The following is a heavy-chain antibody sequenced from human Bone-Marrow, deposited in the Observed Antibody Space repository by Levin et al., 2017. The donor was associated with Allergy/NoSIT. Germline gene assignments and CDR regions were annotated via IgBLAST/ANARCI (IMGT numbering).Heavy chain of an antibody. V-gene: IGHV1-69*01. CDR1: GGTFNTYS. Sequence: PGESLKISCKASGGTFNTYSISWVRQAPGQGLEWMGGNIPVFGRTNYAQKFQGRLTITSDEMELRSLTSDDTAIYYCATGREKTTSNAFGFWGQGTLVTVSS. CDR3: ATGREKTTSNAFGF. CDR2: NIPVFGRT. J-gene: IGHJ4*02. D-gene: IGHD1-14*01.